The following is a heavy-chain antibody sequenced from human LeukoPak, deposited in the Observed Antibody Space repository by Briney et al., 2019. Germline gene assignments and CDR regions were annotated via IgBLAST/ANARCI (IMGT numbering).Heavy chain of an antibody. V-gene: IGHV4-61*02. CDR1: GGSISSGSYY. CDR2: IYTSGST. J-gene: IGHJ5*02. CDR3: ARDGRRKPHYYGSGSWFDP. D-gene: IGHD3-10*01. Sequence: SETLSLTCTVSGGSISSGSYYWSWIRQPAGKGLEWIGRIYTSGSTNYNPSLKSRVTISVDTSKNQFSLKLSSVTAADTAVYYCARDGRRKPHYYGSGSWFDPWGQGTLVTVSS.